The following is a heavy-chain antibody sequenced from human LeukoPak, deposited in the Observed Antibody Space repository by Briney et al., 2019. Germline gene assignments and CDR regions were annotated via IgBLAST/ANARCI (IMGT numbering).Heavy chain of an antibody. CDR2: IIPIFGTA. D-gene: IGHD6-19*01. J-gene: IGHJ4*02. Sequence: ASVKVSCKASGGTFSSYAISWVRQAPGQGLEWMGRIIPIFGTANYAQKFQGRVTITTDESTSTAYMELSGLRSEDTAVYYCARGTEIAVAGTFDYWGQGTLVTVSS. V-gene: IGHV1-69*05. CDR3: ARGTEIAVAGTFDY. CDR1: GGTFSSYA.